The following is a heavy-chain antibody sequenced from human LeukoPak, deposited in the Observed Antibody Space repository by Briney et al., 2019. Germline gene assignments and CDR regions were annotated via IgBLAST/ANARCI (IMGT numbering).Heavy chain of an antibody. CDR2: ISGGGNNT. Sequence: PGGSLRLSCAASGFTFSINAMSWARQAPGKGLEWVSVISGGGNNTYYADSVKGRFSISRDNSKNTLYLQMDSLRAEDTAVYFCAKNGANSAYSYMDVWGKGTTVTVSS. J-gene: IGHJ6*03. CDR1: GFTFSINA. D-gene: IGHD4-23*01. V-gene: IGHV3-23*01. CDR3: AKNGANSAYSYMDV.